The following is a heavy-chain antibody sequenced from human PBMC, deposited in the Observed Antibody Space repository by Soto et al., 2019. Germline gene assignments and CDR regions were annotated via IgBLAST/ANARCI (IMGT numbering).Heavy chain of an antibody. CDR1: GFTFSSYA. D-gene: IGHD6-13*01. V-gene: IGHV3-64*01. J-gene: IGHJ4*02. CDR3: ARDASLQQLGLIDY. CDR2: ISSNGGST. Sequence: EVQLVESGGGLVQPGGSLGLSGAASGFTFSSYAMHWFRQAPGKGLEYVSAISSNGGSTYYANSVKGRFTISRDNSKNTLYLQMGSLRAEDMAVYYCARDASLQQLGLIDYWGQGTLVTVSS.